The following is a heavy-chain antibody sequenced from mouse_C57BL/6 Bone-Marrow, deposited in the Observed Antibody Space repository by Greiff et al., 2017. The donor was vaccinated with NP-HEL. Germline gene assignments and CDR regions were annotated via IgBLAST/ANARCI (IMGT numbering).Heavy chain of an antibody. CDR1: ISLSTSGMGL. J-gene: IGHJ2*01. D-gene: IGHD1-1*01. Sequence: QVTLKECGPGILQPSQTLSLACTFSGISLSTSGMGLSWLRKPSGKAFEWLASIWNNDNYYNPSLKSRLTISKDTSKNPVFLKIANVDTADTATYYCARMRFITTVVAPFDYWGQGTTLTVSS. CDR3: RMRFITTVVAPFDY. CDR2: WNNDNY. V-gene: IGHV8-2*01.